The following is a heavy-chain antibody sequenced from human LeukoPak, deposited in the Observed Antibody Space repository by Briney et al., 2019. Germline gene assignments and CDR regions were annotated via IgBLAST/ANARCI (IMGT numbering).Heavy chain of an antibody. J-gene: IGHJ4*02. CDR2: IIPIFGTA. CDR1: GGTFSSYA. CDR3: ARGLSDYVWGSYRPFFDY. V-gene: IGHV1-69*05. D-gene: IGHD3-16*02. Sequence: SVKVSCKASGGTFSSYAISWVRQAPGQGLEWMGGIIPIFGTANYAQNLQGRVTMTTDTSTTTVYMELSSLRSEDTAVYYCARGLSDYVWGSYRPFFDYWGQGTLVTVSS.